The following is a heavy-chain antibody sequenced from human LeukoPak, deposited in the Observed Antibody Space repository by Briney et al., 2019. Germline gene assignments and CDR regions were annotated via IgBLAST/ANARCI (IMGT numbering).Heavy chain of an antibody. D-gene: IGHD6-13*01. Sequence: PGGSLRLSCAASGFTFGTYSMNWVRQAPGKGLEWVSSISSSSSYKYYADSVKGRFTISRDNSKNTLYLQMNSLRAEDTAVYYCARVAAAGFYYYYYGMDVWGQGTTVTVSS. CDR3: ARVAAAGFYYYYYGMDV. J-gene: IGHJ6*02. V-gene: IGHV3-21*01. CDR1: GFTFGTYS. CDR2: ISSSSSYK.